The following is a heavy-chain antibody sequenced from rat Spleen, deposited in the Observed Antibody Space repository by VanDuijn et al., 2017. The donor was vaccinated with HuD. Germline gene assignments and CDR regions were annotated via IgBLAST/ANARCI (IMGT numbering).Heavy chain of an antibody. D-gene: IGHD1-2*01. CDR1: GFTFNNYW. CDR3: ARRSLVITIAAGHFDY. CDR2: ISTGGGNT. Sequence: EVQLVESGGGLVQPGRSLKLSCVASGFTFNNYWMTWIRQAPGKGLEWVASISTGGGNTYYRDSVKGRFTISRDNAKNTQYLQMDSLRSEDTATYYCARRSLVITIAAGHFDYWGQGVMVTVSS. J-gene: IGHJ2*01. V-gene: IGHV5-31*01.